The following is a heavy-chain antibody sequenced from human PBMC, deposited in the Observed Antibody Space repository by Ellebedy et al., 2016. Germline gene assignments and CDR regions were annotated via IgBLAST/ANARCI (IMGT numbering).Heavy chain of an antibody. Sequence: GGSLRLSCAASGFTFSDYGMHWVRQAPGKGLEWVAVISYDGSNKYYADSVKGRFTISRDNSKNTLYLQMNSLRAEDTAVYYCARSGAPYAFDIWGQGTMVTVS. CDR1: GFTFSDYG. CDR2: ISYDGSNK. CDR3: ARSGAPYAFDI. V-gene: IGHV3-30*03. J-gene: IGHJ3*02.